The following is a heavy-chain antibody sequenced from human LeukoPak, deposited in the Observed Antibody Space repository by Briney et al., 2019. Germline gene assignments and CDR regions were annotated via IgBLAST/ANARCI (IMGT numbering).Heavy chain of an antibody. CDR2: IRSKANSYAT. V-gene: IGHV3-73*01. D-gene: IGHD3-10*01. J-gene: IGHJ4*02. CDR3: TRPSDYYGSGSYRDY. CDR1: GFTFSSYG. Sequence: GTLRLSCAASGFTFSSYGMSWVRQAPGKGLEWVGRIRSKANSYATAYAASVKGRFTISRDDSKNTAYLQMNSLKTEDTAVYYCTRPSDYYGSGSYRDYWGQGTLVTVSS.